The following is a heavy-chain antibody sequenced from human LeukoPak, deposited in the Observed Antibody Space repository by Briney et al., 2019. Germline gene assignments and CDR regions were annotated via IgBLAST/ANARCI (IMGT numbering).Heavy chain of an antibody. J-gene: IGHJ4*02. CDR1: GFTFSSYW. Sequence: GGSLRLSCAASGFTFSSYWMSWVRQAPGKGLEWVANIKQDGSEKYYVDSVKGRFTISRDNAKNSLYLQMNSLRAEDTAVYYCARSYYYGSGSEISLRDYWGQGTLVTVSS. CDR2: IKQDGSEK. CDR3: ARSYYYGSGSEISLRDY. D-gene: IGHD3-10*01. V-gene: IGHV3-7*03.